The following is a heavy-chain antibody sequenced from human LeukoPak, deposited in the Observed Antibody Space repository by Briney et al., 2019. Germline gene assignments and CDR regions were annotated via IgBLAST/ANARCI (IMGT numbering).Heavy chain of an antibody. CDR2: ISGSGGST. V-gene: IGHV3-23*01. D-gene: IGHD3-22*01. Sequence: PGGSLRLSCAASGFTFSSYAMSWVRQAPGKGLEWASAISGSGGSTYYADSVKGRFTISRDNSKNTLYLQMNSLRAEDTAVYYCAKDRITMIYYYYGMDVWGQGTTVTVSS. CDR3: AKDRITMIYYYYGMDV. CDR1: GFTFSSYA. J-gene: IGHJ6*02.